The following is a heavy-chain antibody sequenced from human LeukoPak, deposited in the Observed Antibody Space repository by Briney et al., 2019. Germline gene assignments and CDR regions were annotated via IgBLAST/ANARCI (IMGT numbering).Heavy chain of an antibody. CDR1: GFTFSSYS. J-gene: IGHJ6*02. V-gene: IGHV3-21*01. CDR2: ISSSSYI. Sequence: GGSLRLSCAASGFTFSSYSMNWVRQAPGKGLEWVSSISSSSYIYYADSVKGRFTISRDNAKNSLYLQMNSLRAEDTAVYYCARAHSNGYYYGMDVWGQGTTVTVSS. D-gene: IGHD1-1*01. CDR3: ARAHSNGYYYGMDV.